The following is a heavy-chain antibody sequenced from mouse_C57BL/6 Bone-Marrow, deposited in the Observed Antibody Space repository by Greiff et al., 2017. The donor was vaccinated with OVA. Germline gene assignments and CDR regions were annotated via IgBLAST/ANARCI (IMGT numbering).Heavy chain of an antibody. Sequence: VQLQQSGPELVKPGASVKISCKASGYTFTDYYMNWVKQSHGKSLEWIGDINPNNGGTSYNQKFKGKATLTVDKSSSTAYMELRSLTSEDSAVYYCAREVYYYGTYAMDYWGQGTSVTVSS. V-gene: IGHV1-26*01. D-gene: IGHD1-1*01. CDR1: GYTFTDYY. J-gene: IGHJ4*01. CDR3: AREVYYYGTYAMDY. CDR2: INPNNGGT.